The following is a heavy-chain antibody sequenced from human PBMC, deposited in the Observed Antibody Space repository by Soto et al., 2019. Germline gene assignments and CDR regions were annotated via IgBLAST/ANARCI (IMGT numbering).Heavy chain of an antibody. J-gene: IGHJ4*02. CDR1: GGSISSYY. CDR2: IYYSGST. CDR3: ARVYKTDFWIGALDD. Sequence: SETLSLTCTVSGGSISSYYWSWIRQPPGKGLEWIGYIYYSGSTNYNPSLKSRVTISVDTSKNQFSLKLSSVTAADTAVYYCARVYKTDFWIGALDDWGQGTLVTVSS. D-gene: IGHD3-3*01. V-gene: IGHV4-59*01.